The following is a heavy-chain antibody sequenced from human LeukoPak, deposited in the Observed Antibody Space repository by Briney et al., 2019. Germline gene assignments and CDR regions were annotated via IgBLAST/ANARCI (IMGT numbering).Heavy chain of an antibody. CDR1: GFTFSSYW. CDR3: ARVGGVDWSVIDYYMDV. CDR2: IKQDGSEK. J-gene: IGHJ6*03. V-gene: IGHV3-7*01. Sequence: GGSLRLSCAASGFTFSSYWMSWVRQAPGKGLGWVANIKQDGSEKYYVDSVKGRFTISRDNAKNSLYLQMNSLRAEDTAVYYCARVGGVDWSVIDYYMDVWGKGTTVTVSS. D-gene: IGHD3-9*01.